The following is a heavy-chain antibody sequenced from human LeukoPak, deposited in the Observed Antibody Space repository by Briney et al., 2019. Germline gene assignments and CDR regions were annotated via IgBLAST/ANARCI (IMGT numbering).Heavy chain of an antibody. CDR3: VIVIDPGFYYDSSGYYFDY. D-gene: IGHD3-22*01. J-gene: IGHJ4*02. CDR1: GGSISSYY. CDR2: IYYSGST. V-gene: IGHV4-59*01. Sequence: SETLSLTCTVSGGSISSYYWSRIRQPPGKGLEWIGYIYYSGSTNYNPSLKSRVTISVDTSKNQFSLKLSSVTAADTAVYYCVIVIDPGFYYDSSGYYFDYWGQGTLVTVSS.